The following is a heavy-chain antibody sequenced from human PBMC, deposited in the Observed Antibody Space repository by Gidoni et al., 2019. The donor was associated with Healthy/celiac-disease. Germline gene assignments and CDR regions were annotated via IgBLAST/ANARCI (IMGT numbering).Heavy chain of an antibody. CDR1: GGSISSSSYY. D-gene: IGHD3-9*01. J-gene: IGHJ4*02. V-gene: IGHV4-39*01. CDR2: IYYSGST. Sequence: QLQLQESGPGLVKPSETLSLTCTVSGGSISSSSYYWGWIRQPPGKGLEWIGSIYYSGSTYYNPSLKSRVTISVDTSKNQFSLKLSSVTAADTAVYYCATEGNYDILTGYSTPDYWGQGTLVTVSS. CDR3: ATEGNYDILTGYSTPDY.